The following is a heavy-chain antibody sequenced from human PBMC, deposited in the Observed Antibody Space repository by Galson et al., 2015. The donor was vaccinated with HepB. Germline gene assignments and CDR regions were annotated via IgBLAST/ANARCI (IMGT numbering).Heavy chain of an antibody. Sequence: SLRLSCAASGFTFTTYAMTWVRQAPGKGLEWVSTITGSGGSTYYAVSVKGRFTISRDNSNNTLYLQMNSLRADDSALYYCARDRPFYGGSFVTGLDSWGQGTLVTVSS. D-gene: IGHD1-26*01. V-gene: IGHV3-23*01. CDR2: ITGSGGST. CDR1: GFTFTTYA. CDR3: ARDRPFYGGSFVTGLDS. J-gene: IGHJ4*02.